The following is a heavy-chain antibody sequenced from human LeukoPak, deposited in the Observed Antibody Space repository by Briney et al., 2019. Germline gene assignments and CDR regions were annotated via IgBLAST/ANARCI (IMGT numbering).Heavy chain of an antibody. D-gene: IGHD3-22*01. CDR1: GGSISSYY. Sequence: PSETLSLTCTVSGGSISSYYWSWIRQPPGKGLEWIGYIYYSGSTNYNPSLKSRVTISVDTSKNQFSLKLSSVTAADTAVYYCAKGAPVGYYYDRSGYYWGQGTLVTVSS. V-gene: IGHV4-59*08. J-gene: IGHJ4*02. CDR2: IYYSGST. CDR3: AKGAPVGYYYDRSGYY.